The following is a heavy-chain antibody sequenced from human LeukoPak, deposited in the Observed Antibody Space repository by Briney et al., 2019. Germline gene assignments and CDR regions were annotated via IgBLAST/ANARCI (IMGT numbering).Heavy chain of an antibody. Sequence: GGSLRPSCAASEFTVSSNYMSWVRQAPGKGLEWVSVIYSGGSTYYADSVKGRFTISRDNSKNTLYLQMNSLRAEDTAVYYCARGGPPYYDILTGLPNWFDPWGQGTLVTVSS. CDR3: ARGGPPYYDILTGLPNWFDP. V-gene: IGHV3-53*01. CDR1: EFTVSSNY. CDR2: IYSGGST. J-gene: IGHJ5*02. D-gene: IGHD3-9*01.